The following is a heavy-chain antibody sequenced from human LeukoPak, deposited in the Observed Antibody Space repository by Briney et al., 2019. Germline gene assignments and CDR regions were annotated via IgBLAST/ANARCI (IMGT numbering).Heavy chain of an antibody. V-gene: IGHV1-46*01. CDR1: GYTFTSYY. J-gene: IGHJ4*02. Sequence: ASVKVSCKASGYTFTSYYMHWVRQAPGQGLEWMGIINPSGGSTSYAQKFQGRVTITADESTSTAYMELSSLRSEDTAVYYCASAIFGVVIYDYWGQGTLVTVSS. CDR3: ASAIFGVVIYDY. D-gene: IGHD3-3*01. CDR2: INPSGGST.